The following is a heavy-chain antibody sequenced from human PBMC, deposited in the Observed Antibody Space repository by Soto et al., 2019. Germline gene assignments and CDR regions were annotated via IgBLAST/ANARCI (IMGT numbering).Heavy chain of an antibody. V-gene: IGHV3-23*01. CDR3: ARLGGSGTDT. CDR2: ISVSGTNT. CDR1: GFAFREYA. Sequence: AGTLSLSCAASGFAFREYAMIWVRQAPGKGLEWVSTISVSGTNTYYGDSVKGQCAVSRGNSKNKLYLQMRSPRAEDTALYYCARLGGSGTDTWGQGTLVTVSS. D-gene: IGHD3-10*01. J-gene: IGHJ5*02.